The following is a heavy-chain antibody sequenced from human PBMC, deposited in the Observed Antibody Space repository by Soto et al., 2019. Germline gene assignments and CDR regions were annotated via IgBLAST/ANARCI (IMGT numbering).Heavy chain of an antibody. V-gene: IGHV3-15*01. J-gene: IGHJ4*02. CDR3: TPVNPYKYASRGHYY. Sequence: GGSLRLSCAASGFTFSNAWMNWVRQAPGKGLEWVGRIKKRADGGTADHATPVKGRFTISRDDSKDTLYLQMNSLKTEDTAVYYCTPVNPYKYASRGHYYWGQGTRVTVAS. CDR2: IKKRADGGTA. CDR1: GFTFSNAW. D-gene: IGHD3-22*01.